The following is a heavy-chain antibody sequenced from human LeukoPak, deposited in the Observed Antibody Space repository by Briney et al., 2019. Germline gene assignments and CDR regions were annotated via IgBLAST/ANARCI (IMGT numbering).Heavy chain of an antibody. CDR1: GFTFSSYG. D-gene: IGHD6-13*01. CDR2: ISYDGSNK. Sequence: GGSLRLSCAASGFTFSSYGMHWVRQAPGKGLEWVAVISYDGSNKYYADSVKGRFTISRDNSKNTLYLQMNSLRAEDTAVYYCAKDDSWSIDYWGQGTQVTVSS. J-gene: IGHJ4*02. CDR3: AKDDSWSIDY. V-gene: IGHV3-30*18.